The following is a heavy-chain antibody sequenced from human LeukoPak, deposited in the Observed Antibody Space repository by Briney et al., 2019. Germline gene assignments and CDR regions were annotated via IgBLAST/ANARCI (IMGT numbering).Heavy chain of an antibody. J-gene: IGHJ4*02. CDR2: ISYDGSNK. Sequence: GRSLRLSCAASGFTFSSYAMHWVRQAPGKGLEWVAVISYDGSNKYYADSVKGRFTISRDNSKNTLYLQMNSLRAEDTAVYYCARDPGEMATIRYFDYWGQGTLVTVSS. CDR1: GFTFSSYA. D-gene: IGHD5-24*01. CDR3: ARDPGEMATIRYFDY. V-gene: IGHV3-30*01.